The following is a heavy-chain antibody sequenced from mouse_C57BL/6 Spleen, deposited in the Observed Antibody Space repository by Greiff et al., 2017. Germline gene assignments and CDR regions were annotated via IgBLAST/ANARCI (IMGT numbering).Heavy chain of an antibody. D-gene: IGHD2-4*01. CDR3: AVGLRQGFAY. CDR2: IYPGDGDT. V-gene: IGHV1-82*01. J-gene: IGHJ3*01. Sequence: VKLQESGPELVKPGASVKISCKASGYAFSSSWMNWVKQRPGKGLEWIGRIYPGDGDTNYNGKFKGKATLTADKSSSTAYMQLSSLTSEDSAVYFCAVGLRQGFAYWGQGTLVTVSA. CDR1: GYAFSSSW.